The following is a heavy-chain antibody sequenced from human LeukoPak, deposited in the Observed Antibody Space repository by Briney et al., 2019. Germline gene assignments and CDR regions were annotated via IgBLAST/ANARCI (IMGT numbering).Heavy chain of an antibody. CDR1: GLTFSGYY. Sequence: SETLSLTCAVSGLTFSGYYWSWIRQPPGKGLEWVGKINHSGSTSHNPSLENGLTITADTTANKFSLQLISVPGADAAVFYCARKGPSVWYYYYYMDAWGKGTTVTVSS. J-gene: IGHJ6*03. V-gene: IGHV4-34*01. CDR3: ARKGPSVWYYYYYMDA. D-gene: IGHD2-21*01. CDR2: INHSGST.